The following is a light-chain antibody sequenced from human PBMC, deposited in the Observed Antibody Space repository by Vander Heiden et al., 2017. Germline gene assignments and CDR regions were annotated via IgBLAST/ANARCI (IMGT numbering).Light chain of an antibody. CDR2: DAS. CDR3: QQYDNQRLT. J-gene: IGKJ4*01. V-gene: IGKV1-33*01. CDR1: QDISNY. Sequence: DIPMTQAPSSLSASVGDRVSISCQASQDISNYLKWYQQKPGKAPKLMIYDASNLETGVPSRFSGSGSGTDFTFTSSSLQHEDIATYYCQQYDNQRLTFGGGTKVEIK.